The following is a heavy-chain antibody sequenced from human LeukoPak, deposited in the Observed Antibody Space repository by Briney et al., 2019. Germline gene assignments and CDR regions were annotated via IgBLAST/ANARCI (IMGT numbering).Heavy chain of an antibody. Sequence: GKSLRLSCAASGFTFNNYGMHWVRQAPGKGLEWVAVISYDGRNKHYPDSVKGRFTISRDISTDALWLQMDSLRTEDTAVYYCAKGPLRGTAAAIDYWGQGTLVTVSS. CDR3: AKGPLRGTAAAIDY. J-gene: IGHJ4*02. V-gene: IGHV3-30*18. CDR2: ISYDGRNK. D-gene: IGHD2-2*01. CDR1: GFTFNNYG.